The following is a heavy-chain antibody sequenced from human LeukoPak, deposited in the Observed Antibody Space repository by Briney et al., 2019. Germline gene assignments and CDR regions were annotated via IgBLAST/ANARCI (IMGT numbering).Heavy chain of an antibody. J-gene: IGHJ4*02. D-gene: IGHD3-10*01. CDR2: ISAYNGNT. Sequence: PSVTVSCKASGYTFTSYGISCVPQAPGQALEWMGWISAYNGNTNYAQKLQGRVTMTTDTSTSTAYMELRSLRSDDTAVYYCARYPMVRGVSSDYWGQGTLVTVST. CDR1: GYTFTSYG. V-gene: IGHV1-18*01. CDR3: ARYPMVRGVSSDY.